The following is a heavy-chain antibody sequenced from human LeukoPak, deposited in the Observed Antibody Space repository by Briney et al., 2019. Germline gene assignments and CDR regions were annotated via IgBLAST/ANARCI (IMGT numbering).Heavy chain of an antibody. Sequence: SGGSLRLSCAASGFTFSDFYMTWIRQAPGKGLEWVSYISNRGSTIHYADSVRGRFTISRDNAKKSLYLQMNSLRAEDTAVYYWAGGEEGDNYYDSSGYTYWGQGTLVTLS. D-gene: IGHD3-22*01. J-gene: IGHJ4*02. CDR2: ISNRGSTI. CDR1: GFTFSDFY. V-gene: IGHV3-11*01. CDR3: AGGEEGDNYYDSSGYTY.